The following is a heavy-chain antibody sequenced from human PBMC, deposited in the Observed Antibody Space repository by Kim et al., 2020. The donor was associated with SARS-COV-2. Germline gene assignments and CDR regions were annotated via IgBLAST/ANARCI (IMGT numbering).Heavy chain of an antibody. D-gene: IGHD3-16*01. J-gene: IGHJ4*02. CDR3: ARESIWGTARMFDY. V-gene: IGHV4-31*02. Sequence: PAPTSRVTISVDTSKNQFSLKLSSVTAADTAVYYYARESIWGTARMFDYWGQGTLVTVSS.